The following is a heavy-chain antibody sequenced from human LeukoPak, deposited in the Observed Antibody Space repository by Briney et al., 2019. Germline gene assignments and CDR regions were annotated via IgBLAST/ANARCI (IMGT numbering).Heavy chain of an antibody. CDR1: GYSFTSYW. CDR2: IYPGDSDT. J-gene: IGHJ4*02. CDR3: ARLLTTVADGGRGYFDY. Sequence: GESLKISCKGSGYSFTSYWIGWVRQMPGKGLEWMGIIYPGDSDTRYSPSFQGQVTISADKSISTAYLQWSSLKASDTAMYYCARLLTTVADGGRGYFDYWGQGTLVTVSS. D-gene: IGHD4-23*01. V-gene: IGHV5-51*01.